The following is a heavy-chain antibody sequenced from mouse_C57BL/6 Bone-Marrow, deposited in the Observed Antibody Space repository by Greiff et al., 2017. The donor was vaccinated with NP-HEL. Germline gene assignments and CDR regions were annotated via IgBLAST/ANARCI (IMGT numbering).Heavy chain of an antibody. CDR1: GYTFTSYW. Sequence: QVHVKQPGAELVMPGASVKLSCKASGYTFTSYWMHWVKQRPGQGLEWIGEIDPSDSYTNYNQKFKGKSTLTVDKSSSTAYMQLSSLTSEDSAVYYCARELFDYWGQGTTLTVSS. CDR3: ARELFDY. V-gene: IGHV1-69*01. CDR2: IDPSDSYT. J-gene: IGHJ2*01.